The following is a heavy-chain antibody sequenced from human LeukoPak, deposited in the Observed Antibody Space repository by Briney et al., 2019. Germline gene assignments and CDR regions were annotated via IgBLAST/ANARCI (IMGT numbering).Heavy chain of an antibody. CDR2: MSGAGDT. CDR1: GFIFSNHY. V-gene: IGHV3-53*01. Sequence: GGSLRLSCAASGFIFSNHYMSWVRQAPGKGLEWVSMMSGAGDTYYADSVKGRFTISRDNSKNTLYLQMNSLRAEDTALYYCARETGGDAFDIWGQGTMVTVSS. CDR3: ARETGGDAFDI. D-gene: IGHD3-16*01. J-gene: IGHJ3*02.